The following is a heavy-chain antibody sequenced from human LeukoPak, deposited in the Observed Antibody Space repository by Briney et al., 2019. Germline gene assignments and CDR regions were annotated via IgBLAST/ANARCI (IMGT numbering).Heavy chain of an antibody. J-gene: IGHJ4*02. Sequence: GASVKVSCKASGYTFTSYGISWVRQAPGQGLEWMGWISAYNGNTNYAQKLQGRVTMTTDTSTSTAYMELRSLRSDDTAVYYCARDERLRYFDWLLLPFDYWGQGTPVTVSS. CDR3: ARDERLRYFDWLLLPFDY. D-gene: IGHD3-9*01. CDR1: GYTFTSYG. CDR2: ISAYNGNT. V-gene: IGHV1-18*04.